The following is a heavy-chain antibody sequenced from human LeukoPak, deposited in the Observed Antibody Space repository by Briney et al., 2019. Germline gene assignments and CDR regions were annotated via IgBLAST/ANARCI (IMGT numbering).Heavy chain of an antibody. CDR3: AREITTTVTGDY. J-gene: IGHJ4*02. V-gene: IGHV3-23*01. D-gene: IGHD4-11*01. Sequence: GSLRLSCAAYGFTFSSYAMSWVRQAPGKGLEWVSAISGSGGSTYYADSVKGRFTISRDNAKNSLYLQMNSLRAEDTAVYYCAREITTTVTGDYWGQGTLVTVSS. CDR2: ISGSGGST. CDR1: GFTFSSYA.